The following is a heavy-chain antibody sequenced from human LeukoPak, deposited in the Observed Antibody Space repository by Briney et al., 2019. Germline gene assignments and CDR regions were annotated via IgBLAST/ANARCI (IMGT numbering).Heavy chain of an antibody. CDR2: ISSSGSTI. V-gene: IGHV3-11*01. CDR3: AAPGINSGDAAFDI. CDR1: GFTFSDYY. Sequence: GGSLRLSYAASGFTFSDYYMSWIRQAPGKGLEWVSYISSSGSTIYYADSVKGRFTISRDNAKNSLYLQMNSLRAEDTAVYYCAAPGINSGDAAFDIWGQGTMVTVSS. D-gene: IGHD7-27*01. J-gene: IGHJ3*02.